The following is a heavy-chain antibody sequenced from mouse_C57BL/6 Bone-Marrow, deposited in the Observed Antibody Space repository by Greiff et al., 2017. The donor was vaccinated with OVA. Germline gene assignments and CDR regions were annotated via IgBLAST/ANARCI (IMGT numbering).Heavy chain of an antibody. CDR3: ASLITTVVEGV. V-gene: IGHV1-82*01. CDR2: IYPGDGDT. Sequence: VKLVESGPELVKPGASVKISCKASGYAFSSSWMNWVKQRPGKGLEWIGRIYPGDGDTNYNGKFKGKATLTADKSSSTAYMQLSSLTSEDSAVYFCASLITTVVEGVWGTGTTVTVSS. CDR1: GYAFSSSW. J-gene: IGHJ1*03. D-gene: IGHD1-1*01.